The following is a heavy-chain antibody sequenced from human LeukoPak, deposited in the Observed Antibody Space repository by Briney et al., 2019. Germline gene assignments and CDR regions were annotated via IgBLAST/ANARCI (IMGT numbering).Heavy chain of an antibody. CDR1: GFTFSSYA. CDR2: ISYDGSNK. CDR3: AREYCSGGSCYGQDY. Sequence: GGSLRLSCAASGFTFSSYAMHWVRQAPGKGLEWVAVISYDGSNKYYADSVKGRFTISRDNSKNTLYLQMNSLRAEDTAVYYCAREYCSGGSCYGQDYWGQGTLVTVPS. J-gene: IGHJ4*02. V-gene: IGHV3-30-3*01. D-gene: IGHD2-15*01.